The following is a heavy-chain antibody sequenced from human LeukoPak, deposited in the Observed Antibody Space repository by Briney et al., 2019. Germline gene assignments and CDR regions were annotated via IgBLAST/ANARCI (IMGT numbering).Heavy chain of an antibody. Sequence: ASVKVSCKASGYTFTSYGISWVRQAPGQGLEWMGWISAYNGNTNCAQKLQGRVTMTTDTSTSTAYMELRSLRSDDTAVYYCARDAYYDFWSGYYSRAQPSYYFDYWGQGTLVTVSS. CDR3: ARDAYYDFWSGYYSRAQPSYYFDY. J-gene: IGHJ4*02. CDR1: GYTFTSYG. V-gene: IGHV1-18*01. CDR2: ISAYNGNT. D-gene: IGHD3-3*01.